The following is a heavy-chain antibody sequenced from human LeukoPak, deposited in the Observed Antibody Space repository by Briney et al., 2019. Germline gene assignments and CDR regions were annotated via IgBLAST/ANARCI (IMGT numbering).Heavy chain of an antibody. CDR2: ISYDGSNK. Sequence: GRSLRLSCAASGFTFSSYAMHWVRQAPGKGLEWVAVISYDGSNKYYADSVKGRFTISRDNSKDTLYLQMNSLRAEDTAVYYCARDRKYSSSWHNPGYFDYWGQGTLVTVSS. V-gene: IGHV3-30-3*01. CDR1: GFTFSSYA. D-gene: IGHD6-13*01. J-gene: IGHJ4*02. CDR3: ARDRKYSSSWHNPGYFDY.